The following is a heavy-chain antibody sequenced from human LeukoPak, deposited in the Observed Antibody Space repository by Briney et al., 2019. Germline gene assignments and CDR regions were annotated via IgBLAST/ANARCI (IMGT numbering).Heavy chain of an antibody. V-gene: IGHV4-31*03. CDR3: AVAATRSNWFDP. J-gene: IGHJ5*02. D-gene: IGHD2-15*01. CDR1: GGSISSGGYY. Sequence: SETLSLTCTVSGGSISSGGYYWSWIRQHPGTGLEWIGYIYYSGSTYYNPSLKSRVTISVDTSKNQFSLKLSSVTAADTAVYYCAVAATRSNWFDPWGQGTLVTVSS. CDR2: IYYSGST.